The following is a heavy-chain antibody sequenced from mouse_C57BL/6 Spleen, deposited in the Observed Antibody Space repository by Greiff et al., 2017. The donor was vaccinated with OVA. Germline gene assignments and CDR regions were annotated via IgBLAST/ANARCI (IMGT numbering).Heavy chain of an antibody. CDR2: IDPETGGT. V-gene: IGHV1-15*01. Sequence: QVQLQQSGAELVRPGASVTLSCKASGYTFTDYEMHWVQQTPVHGLEWIGAIDPETGGTAYKQKFKGMAILTADKSSSTAYMELRSLTSEDSAVYYCTRVITTVVEDYYAMDYWGQGTSVTVSS. D-gene: IGHD1-1*01. CDR3: TRVITTVVEDYYAMDY. J-gene: IGHJ4*01. CDR1: GYTFTDYE.